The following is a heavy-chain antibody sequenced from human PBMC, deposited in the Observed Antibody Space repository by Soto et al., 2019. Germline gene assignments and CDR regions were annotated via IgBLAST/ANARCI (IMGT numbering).Heavy chain of an antibody. Sequence: VGSLRLSCAASGFTVSSNAMSWVRQTPGKGLEWVSSISGGTSNTYYADSVKGRFTISRDIAKNTLYLQMNSLRDEDTAVYYCARSYDSSGYYSDYWGQGTLVTVSS. D-gene: IGHD3-22*01. CDR2: ISGGTSNT. J-gene: IGHJ4*02. CDR3: ARSYDSSGYYSDY. CDR1: GFTVSSNA. V-gene: IGHV3-23*01.